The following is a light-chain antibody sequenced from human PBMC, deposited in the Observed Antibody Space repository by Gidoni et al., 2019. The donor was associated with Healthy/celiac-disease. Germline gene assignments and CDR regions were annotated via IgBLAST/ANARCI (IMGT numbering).Light chain of an antibody. CDR3: QQSYSIT. Sequence: DIQMTQSPSSLSASVGDRVTITCRASQSISSYLNWYQQKPGKAPKLLIYAASSLQSGVPSRFSGYGSGTDFTITISSLQPEDFATYYCQQSYSITFGQGTRLEIK. CDR2: AAS. V-gene: IGKV1-39*01. J-gene: IGKJ5*01. CDR1: QSISSY.